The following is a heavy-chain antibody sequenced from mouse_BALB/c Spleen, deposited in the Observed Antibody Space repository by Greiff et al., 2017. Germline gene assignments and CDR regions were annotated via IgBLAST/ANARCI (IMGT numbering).Heavy chain of an antibody. J-gene: IGHJ4*01. CDR3: ARSDLLWLRHYAMDY. D-gene: IGHD2-2*01. Sequence: VQLQQSGAELVKPGASVKLSCTASGFNIKDTYMHWVKQRPEQGLEWIGRIDPANGNTKYDPKFQGKATITADTSSNTAYLQLSSLTSVDTAVYYCARSDLLWLRHYAMDYWGQGTSVTVSS. CDR1: GFNIKDTY. V-gene: IGHV14-3*02. CDR2: IDPANGNT.